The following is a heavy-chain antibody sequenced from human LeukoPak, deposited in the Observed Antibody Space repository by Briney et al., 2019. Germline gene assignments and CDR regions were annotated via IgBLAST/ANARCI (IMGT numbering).Heavy chain of an antibody. V-gene: IGHV3-53*01. CDR2: IYSGGST. D-gene: IGHD6-13*01. Sequence: GGSLRLSCAASGFTVSSNYMSWVRQALGKGLEWVSVIYSGGSTYYADSVKGRFTISRDNSKNTLYLQMNSLRAEDTAVYYCATIIAAAGDNYFDYWGQGTLVIVSS. CDR3: ATIIAAAGDNYFDY. CDR1: GFTVSSNY. J-gene: IGHJ4*02.